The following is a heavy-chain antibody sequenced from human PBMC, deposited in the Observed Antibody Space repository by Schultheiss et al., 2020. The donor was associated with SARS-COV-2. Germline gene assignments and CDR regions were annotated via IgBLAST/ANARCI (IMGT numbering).Heavy chain of an antibody. CDR1: SGSFSGYY. D-gene: IGHD1-26*01. V-gene: IGHV4-30-4*08. Sequence: SETLSLTCAVYSGSFSGYYWSWIRQSPGKGLEWIGYIYYSGSTYYNPSLKSRITISVDTSKNQFSLILSSVTAADTAVYYCARNIGSYYFDYWGQGTLVTVSS. CDR3: ARNIGSYYFDY. CDR2: IYYSGST. J-gene: IGHJ4*02.